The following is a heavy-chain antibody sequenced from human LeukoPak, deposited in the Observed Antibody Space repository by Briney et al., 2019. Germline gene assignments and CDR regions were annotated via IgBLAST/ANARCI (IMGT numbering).Heavy chain of an antibody. V-gene: IGHV2-70*11. CDR3: ARMLGRGYSYGTTDY. CDR1: GFSLSTSALC. J-gene: IGHJ4*02. D-gene: IGHD5-18*01. Sequence: SGPSLVNPTQTLTLTCTFSGFSLSTSALCVSRICQPPGKALEWLARIDWDDDKYYSTSLKTRLTISKDTSKNQVVLTMTNMDPVDTATYYCARMLGRGYSYGTTDYWGQGTLVTVSS. CDR2: IDWDDDK.